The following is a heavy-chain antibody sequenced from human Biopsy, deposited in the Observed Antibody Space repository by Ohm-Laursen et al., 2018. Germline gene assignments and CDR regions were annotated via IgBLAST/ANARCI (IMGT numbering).Heavy chain of an antibody. V-gene: IGHV3-73*01. CDR3: TRSAGYGYDY. Sequence: SLRLSCSASGFTLSAFALHWVRQASGRGLEWVGRIKKKSNNDATAYAESMKGRFSILRDDSKSTSFLQMNSLKIEDTAVYFCTRSAGYGYDYWGQGILVTVSS. CDR1: GFTLSAFA. D-gene: IGHD5-12*01. J-gene: IGHJ4*02. CDR2: IKKKSNNDAT.